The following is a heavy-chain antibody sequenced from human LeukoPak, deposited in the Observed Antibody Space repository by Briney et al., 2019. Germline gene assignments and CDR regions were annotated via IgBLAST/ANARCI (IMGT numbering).Heavy chain of an antibody. D-gene: IGHD3-3*01. CDR2: ISSSSSTI. V-gene: IGHV3-48*04. CDR3: ARKNYDFLSGGPKHFDY. Sequence: PGGSLRLSCAASGFTFSSYSMNWVRQAPGKGLEWVSYISSSSSTIYYADSVKGRFTISRDNAKNSLYLQMNSLRAEDTAVYYCARKNYDFLSGGPKHFDYWGQGTLVTVSS. J-gene: IGHJ4*02. CDR1: GFTFSSYS.